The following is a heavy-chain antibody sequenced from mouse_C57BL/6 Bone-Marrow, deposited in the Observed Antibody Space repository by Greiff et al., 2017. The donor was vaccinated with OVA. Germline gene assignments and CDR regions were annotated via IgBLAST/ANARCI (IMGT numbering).Heavy chain of an antibody. J-gene: IGHJ2*01. CDR2: IYPGNSDT. CDR1: GYTFTSYW. V-gene: IGHV1-5*01. D-gene: IGHD1-1*01. Sequence: EVQLVESGTVLARPGASVKMSCKTSGYTFTSYWMHWVKQRPGQGLEWIGAIYPGNSDTSYNQKFKGKAKLTAVTSASTAYMELSSLTNEDSAVYYCTRTRLGYYGSQLRDFDYWGQGTTLTVSS. CDR3: TRTRLGYYGSQLRDFDY.